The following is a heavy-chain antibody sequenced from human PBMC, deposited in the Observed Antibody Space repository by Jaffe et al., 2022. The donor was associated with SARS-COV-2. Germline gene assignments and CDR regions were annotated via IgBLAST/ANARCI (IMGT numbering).Heavy chain of an antibody. J-gene: IGHJ5*02. Sequence: EVQLLESGGGLVQPGGSLRLSCAASGFTFSSFAMSWVRQAPGKGLEWVSTISGSGGSTYYADSVKGRFTISRDNFKNTLYLLMNSLRAEDTAVYYCAKDQYSVVVVAAGGLDWFDPWGQGTLVTVSS. CDR2: ISGSGGST. D-gene: IGHD2-15*01. V-gene: IGHV3-23*01. CDR3: AKDQYSVVVVAAGGLDWFDP. CDR1: GFTFSSFA.